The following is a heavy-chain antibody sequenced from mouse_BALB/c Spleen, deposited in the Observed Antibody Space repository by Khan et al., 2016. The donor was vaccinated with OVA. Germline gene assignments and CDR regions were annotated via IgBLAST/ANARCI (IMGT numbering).Heavy chain of an antibody. D-gene: IGHD3-3*01. Sequence: VKLKQSGPGLVAPSQSLSITCTVSGFSLTSYDVYWIRQPPGKGLECLGVIGAGGSTNYNSALMSRLSISKDNSKSQVFLKMNSLQTDDTAMYYCAREGLDAFAYWGQGTLVTVSA. CDR3: AREGLDAFAY. CDR2: IGAGGST. CDR1: GFSLTSYD. V-gene: IGHV2-9*02. J-gene: IGHJ3*01.